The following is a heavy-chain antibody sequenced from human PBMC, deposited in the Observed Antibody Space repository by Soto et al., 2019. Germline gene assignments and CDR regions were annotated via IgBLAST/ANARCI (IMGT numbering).Heavy chain of an antibody. CDR1: GYTLTELS. J-gene: IGHJ4*02. CDR3: ATDINRMVYVSGVPTDY. D-gene: IGHD2-8*01. CDR2: FDPEDGET. Sequence: ASVKVSCKVSGYTLTELSMHWVRQAPGKGLEWMGGFDPEDGETIYAQKFQGRVTMTEDTSTDTAYMELSSLRSEDTAVYYCATDINRMVYVSGVPTDYWGQGTLVTVSS. V-gene: IGHV1-24*01.